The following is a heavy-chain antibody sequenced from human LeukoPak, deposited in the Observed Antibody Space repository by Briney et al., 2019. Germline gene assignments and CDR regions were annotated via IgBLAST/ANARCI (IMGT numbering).Heavy chain of an antibody. CDR1: GYTFTSYY. V-gene: IGHV1-46*01. CDR3: ARDEYGHDAFDI. CDR2: INPSGGST. D-gene: IGHD4-17*01. Sequence: GASVTVSCTASGYTFTSYYMHWVRQAPGQGLEWMGIINPSGGSTSYAQKFQGRVTMTRDTSTSTVYMELSSLRSEDTAVYYCARDEYGHDAFDIWGQGTMVTVSS. J-gene: IGHJ3*02.